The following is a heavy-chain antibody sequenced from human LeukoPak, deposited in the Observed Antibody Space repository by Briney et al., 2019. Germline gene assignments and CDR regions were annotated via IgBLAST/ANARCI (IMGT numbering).Heavy chain of an antibody. D-gene: IGHD3-10*01. CDR2: ISYDGSNK. CDR1: GFAFGSYG. V-gene: IGHV3-30*18. J-gene: IGHJ4*02. CDR3: AKARYYYGSGSNYFDY. Sequence: GRSLRLSCAASGFAFGSYGMYWVRQAPGKGMEWVAVISYDGSNKDYADSVKGRFTISRDNTKNTLYLQMNSLRTEDTAVYYCAKARYYYGSGSNYFDYWGQGTLVTVSS.